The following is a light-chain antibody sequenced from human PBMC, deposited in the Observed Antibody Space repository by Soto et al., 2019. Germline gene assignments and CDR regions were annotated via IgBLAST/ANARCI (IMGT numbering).Light chain of an antibody. J-gene: IGKJ1*01. CDR3: QQYNNWPPWT. Sequence: EIVLTQSPGTLSVSPGERATLSCRASQSVSSNLAWYQQKPGQAPRLFIYGASTRATGIPARFSGSGSGTEFTLTISSLQSEDFAVYYCQQYNNWPPWTFGQGTKVDI. CDR2: GAS. CDR1: QSVSSN. V-gene: IGKV3-15*01.